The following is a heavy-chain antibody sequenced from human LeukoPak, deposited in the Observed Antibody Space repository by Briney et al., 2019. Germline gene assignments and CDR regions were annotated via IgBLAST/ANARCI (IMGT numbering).Heavy chain of an antibody. D-gene: IGHD1-26*01. V-gene: IGHV4-4*07. CDR1: GGSITSYY. CDR2: IYSSGST. Sequence: SETLSLTCTVSGGSITSYYWSWVRQPAGKGLEWIGRIYSSGSTNYNPSLKSRVTMSVDTSKNQFSLKMSFVTATDTAVYYCAISGGSGTYYGGSCDYWGQGTLVTVSS. J-gene: IGHJ4*02. CDR3: AISGGSGTYYGGSCDY.